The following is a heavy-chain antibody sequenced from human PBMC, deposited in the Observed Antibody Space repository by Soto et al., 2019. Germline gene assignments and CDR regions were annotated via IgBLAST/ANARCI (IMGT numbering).Heavy chain of an antibody. J-gene: IGHJ4*02. D-gene: IGHD4-17*01. V-gene: IGHV3-64*01. CDR1: GFTFSSYA. CDR2: ISSNGGST. Sequence: EVQLVESGGGLVQPGGSLRLSCAASGFTFSSYAMHWVRQAPGKGLEYVSAISSNGGSTYYANSVKGRFTISRDNSKNTLYLQMGSLRAEDMAVYYCARAYDYSDYLFGYWGQGTLVTVSS. CDR3: ARAYDYSDYLFGY.